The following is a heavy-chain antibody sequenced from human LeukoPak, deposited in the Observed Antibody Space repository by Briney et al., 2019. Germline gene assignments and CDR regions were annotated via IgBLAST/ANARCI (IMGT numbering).Heavy chain of an antibody. CDR2: IKQDGSEK. V-gene: IGHV3-7*01. J-gene: IGHJ6*02. Sequence: PGGSLRLSCAASGFTFSSCWMTWVRQAPGKGLEWVANIKQDGSEKNYVDSVKGRFTISRENAKNSLYLQMNSLRAGDTAVYYCARGRGYSSGWVPRTGLYGMDVWGQGTTVTVSS. D-gene: IGHD6-19*01. CDR3: ARGRGYSSGWVPRTGLYGMDV. CDR1: GFTFSSCW.